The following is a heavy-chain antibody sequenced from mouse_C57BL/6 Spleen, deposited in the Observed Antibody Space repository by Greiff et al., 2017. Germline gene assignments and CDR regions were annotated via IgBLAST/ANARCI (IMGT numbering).Heavy chain of an antibody. V-gene: IGHV5-17*01. Sequence: DVMLVESGGGLVKPGGSLKLSCAASGFTFSDYGMHWVRQAPEKGLEWVAYISSGSSTIYYADTVKGRFTISRDNAKNTLFLQMTSLRSEDTAMYYCARKEDGYYYAMDYWGQGTSVTVSS. CDR2: ISSGSSTI. J-gene: IGHJ4*01. D-gene: IGHD2-3*01. CDR3: ARKEDGYYYAMDY. CDR1: GFTFSDYG.